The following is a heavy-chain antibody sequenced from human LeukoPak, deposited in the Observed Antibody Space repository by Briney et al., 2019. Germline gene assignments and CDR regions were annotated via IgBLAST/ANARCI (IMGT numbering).Heavy chain of an antibody. Sequence: ASVKVSCKASGGTFSSYAISWVRQAPGQGLEWMGGIIPIFGTANYAQKFQGRVTITADKSTSTAYMELSSLRSEDTAVYYCARVRGGSGWYWFDPWGQGTLVTVSS. CDR2: IIPIFGTA. CDR1: GGTFSSYA. J-gene: IGHJ5*02. V-gene: IGHV1-69*06. D-gene: IGHD6-19*01. CDR3: ARVRGGSGWYWFDP.